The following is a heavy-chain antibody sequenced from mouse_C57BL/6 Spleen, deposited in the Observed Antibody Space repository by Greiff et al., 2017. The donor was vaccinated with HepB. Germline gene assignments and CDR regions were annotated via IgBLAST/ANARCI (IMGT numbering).Heavy chain of an antibody. CDR2: ISSGGDYI. CDR3: TREGDYDENYFDY. CDR1: GFTFSSYA. J-gene: IGHJ2*01. V-gene: IGHV5-9-1*02. D-gene: IGHD2-4*01. Sequence: EVQRVESGEGLVKPGGSLKLSCAASGFTFSSYAMSWVRQTPEKRLEWVAYISSGGDYIYYADTVKGRFTISRDNARNTLYLQMSSLKSEDTAMYYCTREGDYDENYFDYWGQGTTLTVSS.